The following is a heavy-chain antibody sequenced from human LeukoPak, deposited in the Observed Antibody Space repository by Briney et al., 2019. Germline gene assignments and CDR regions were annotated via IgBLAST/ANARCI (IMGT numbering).Heavy chain of an antibody. D-gene: IGHD6-13*01. J-gene: IGHJ6*03. CDR3: VSSSDVGYYYYMDV. CDR2: IYYSGST. CDR1: GGSISSSSYY. V-gene: IGHV4-39*07. Sequence: SETLSLTCTVSGGSISSSSYYWGWIRQPPGKGLEWIGSIYYSGSTYYNPTLKSRVTISVDTSKYQFSLKLSSVTAADTAVYYCVSSSDVGYYYYMDVWGKGTTVSVSS.